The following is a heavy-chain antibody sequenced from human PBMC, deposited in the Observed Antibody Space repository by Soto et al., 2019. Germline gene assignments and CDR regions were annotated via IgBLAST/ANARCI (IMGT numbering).Heavy chain of an antibody. CDR1: GGSFRSGGYY. V-gene: IGHV4-31*03. J-gene: IGHJ4*02. CDR3: ARGSVRVETVMVDF. D-gene: IGHD5-18*01. CDR2: INDSGST. Sequence: QVQLRESGPGLVKPSQTLSLTCTVSGGSFRSGGYYWSWIRQHPGKGLEWIGYINDSGSTYYNPSLQSRVTISSDTSKNQFSLKVRSVTAADTAVYYCARGSVRVETVMVDFWGQGTLVTVSS.